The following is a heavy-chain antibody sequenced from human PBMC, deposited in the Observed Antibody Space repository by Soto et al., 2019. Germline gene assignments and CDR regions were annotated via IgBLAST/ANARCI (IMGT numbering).Heavy chain of an antibody. CDR3: AKDRVGYCSSTSCYASHY. CDR1: GFTFSSYA. D-gene: IGHD2-2*01. V-gene: IGHV3-23*01. J-gene: IGHJ4*02. CDR2: ISGSGGST. Sequence: PGGSLRLSCAASGFTFSSYAMSWVRQAPGKGLEWVSAISGSGGSTYYADSVKGRFTISRDNSKNTLYLQMNSLRAEDTAVYYCAKDRVGYCSSTSCYASHYWGQGTLVTVSS.